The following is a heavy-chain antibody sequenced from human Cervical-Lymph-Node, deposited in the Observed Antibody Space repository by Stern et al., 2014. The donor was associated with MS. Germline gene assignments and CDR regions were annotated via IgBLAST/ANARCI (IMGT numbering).Heavy chain of an antibody. CDR2: ISGYNDDT. CDR3: ARDPHIAVAGTGGGFDP. J-gene: IGHJ5*02. D-gene: IGHD6-19*01. CDR1: GYTFTNYG. Sequence: QMQLVQSGAEVKKPGASVKVSCKASGYTFTNYGISWVRQAPGQGLEWMGWISGYNDDTNYVEKFQGRVTMTTDTSASTAYLEVRSLRSDDTAVYYCARDPHIAVAGTGGGFDPWGQGTLVTVSS. V-gene: IGHV1-18*01.